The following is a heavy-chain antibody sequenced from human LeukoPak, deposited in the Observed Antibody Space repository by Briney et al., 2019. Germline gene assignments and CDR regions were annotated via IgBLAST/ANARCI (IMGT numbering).Heavy chain of an antibody. CDR3: AKGPGNDYVWGSYAY. CDR2: ISGSGGST. V-gene: IGHV3-23*01. Sequence: GGSLRLSCAASGFTFSSYATSWVRQAPGKGLEWVSAISGSGGSTYYADSVKGRFTISRDNSKNTLYLQMNSLRAEDTAVYYCAKGPGNDYVWGSYAYWGQGTLVTVSS. CDR1: GFTFSSYA. J-gene: IGHJ4*02. D-gene: IGHD3-16*01.